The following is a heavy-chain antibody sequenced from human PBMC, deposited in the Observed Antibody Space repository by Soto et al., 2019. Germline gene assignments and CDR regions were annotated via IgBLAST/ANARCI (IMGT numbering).Heavy chain of an antibody. V-gene: IGHV3-48*03. CDR2: ISSSGTTI. CDR1: GFTFSSYE. D-gene: IGHD6-19*01. J-gene: IGHJ4*02. CDR3: AKDLTSGWYGSDH. Sequence: EVPLVESGGGLVQPGGSLRLSCAASGFTFSSYEMTWVRQAPGKGLESVSYISSSGTTISYADSVKGRFTISRDISKDTLFLQMNSLRTDDTAVYYCAKDLTSGWYGSDHWGQGTLVTVSS.